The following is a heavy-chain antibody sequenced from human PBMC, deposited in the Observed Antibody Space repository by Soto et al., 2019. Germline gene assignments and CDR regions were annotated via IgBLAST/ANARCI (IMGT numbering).Heavy chain of an antibody. CDR3: VRNVDTARAYYFDY. J-gene: IGHJ4*02. V-gene: IGHV4-59*01. CDR1: GGSISRYY. Sequence: KPSETRSRTWTVSGGSISRYYWSWIGQPPGKGLEWIGYIYYSGRTNYNPSLKSRVTILVDTSKNQFSLKLSSVTAADTAVYYCVRNVDTARAYYFDYWGQGTLVTVSS. D-gene: IGHD5-18*01. CDR2: IYYSGRT.